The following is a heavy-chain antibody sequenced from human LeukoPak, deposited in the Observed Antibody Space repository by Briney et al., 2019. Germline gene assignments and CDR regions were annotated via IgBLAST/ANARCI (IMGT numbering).Heavy chain of an antibody. CDR1: GYSFTSYW. V-gene: IGHV5-10-1*01. CDR2: IDPSDSYT. D-gene: IGHD2-2*02. Sequence: GESLKISCKGSGYSFTSYWISWVRQMPGKGLEWMGRIDPSDSYTNYSPSFQGHVTISADKSISTAYLQWSSLKASDTAMYYCATSAITLARGGGGFYGMEVWGQGTAVTVSS. J-gene: IGHJ6*02. CDR3: ATSAITLARGGGGFYGMEV.